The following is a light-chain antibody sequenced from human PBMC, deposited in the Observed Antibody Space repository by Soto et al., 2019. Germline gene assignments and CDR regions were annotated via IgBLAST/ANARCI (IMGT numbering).Light chain of an antibody. V-gene: IGKV3-20*01. CDR1: QSGTSSY. CDR3: QQYGSSPPLS. J-gene: IGKJ4*01. CDR2: GAS. Sequence: EIVLTQSPGTLSLSPGERATLSCRASQSGTSSYLAWYQQKPGQAPRLLIYGASSRATGIPDRFSGSGSGTDFTLTISRLEPEDFAVYYCQQYGSSPPLSFGGGTKVEI.